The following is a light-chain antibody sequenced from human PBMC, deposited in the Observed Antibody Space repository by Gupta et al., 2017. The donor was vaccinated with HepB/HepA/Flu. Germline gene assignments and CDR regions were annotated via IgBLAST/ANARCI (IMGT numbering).Light chain of an antibody. CDR1: QSISSW. V-gene: IGKV1-5*03. J-gene: IGKJ1*01. Sequence: DIQMTQSPSTLSASIGDRVTFTCRASQSISSWLAWYQQKPGKAPTLLIYKASTLQTGVPSRLSRRRSVTEFTLTISSLHPDDFATYYFQQYNSFSWTFGQGTKVEFK. CDR2: KAS. CDR3: QQYNSFSWT.